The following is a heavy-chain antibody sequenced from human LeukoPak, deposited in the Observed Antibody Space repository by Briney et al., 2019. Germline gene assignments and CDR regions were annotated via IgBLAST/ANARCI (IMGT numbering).Heavy chain of an antibody. J-gene: IGHJ3*02. Sequence: GGSLRLSCAASRFTFSSYWMNWVRQAPGKGLVWVSRIDIDGSSTTYADSVKGRFTTSRDNAKNTLYLQMNSLRAEDTAVYYCARGFTIFGVVNDGFDIWGQGTKVTVSS. V-gene: IGHV3-74*01. CDR2: IDIDGSST. D-gene: IGHD3-3*01. CDR1: RFTFSSYW. CDR3: ARGFTIFGVVNDGFDI.